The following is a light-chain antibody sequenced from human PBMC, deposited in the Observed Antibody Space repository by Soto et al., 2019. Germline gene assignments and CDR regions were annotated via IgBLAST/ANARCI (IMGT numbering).Light chain of an antibody. CDR2: EVS. Sequence: QSLLTQPAFVSGSPGQSITISCTGTSSDVGSYNLVSWYQQHPGKATKLMIYEVSKRPSGVSNRFSGSKSGNTASLTISGLQAEDEADYYCCSYAGSSTFYVFGTGTKVTVL. CDR1: SSDVGSYNL. J-gene: IGLJ1*01. V-gene: IGLV2-23*02. CDR3: CSYAGSSTFYV.